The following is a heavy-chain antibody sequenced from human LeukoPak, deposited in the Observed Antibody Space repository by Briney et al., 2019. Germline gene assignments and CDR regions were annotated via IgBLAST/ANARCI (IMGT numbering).Heavy chain of an antibody. J-gene: IGHJ3*02. CDR2: INHSGST. Sequence: SETLSLTCTVSGGSISSSSYYWSWIRQPPGEGLEWIGEINHSGSTNYNPSLKSRVTISVDTSKNQFSLKLSSVTAADTAVYYCARDRLAAADAFDIWGQGTMVTVSS. D-gene: IGHD6-13*01. CDR1: GGSISSSSYY. CDR3: ARDRLAAADAFDI. V-gene: IGHV4-39*07.